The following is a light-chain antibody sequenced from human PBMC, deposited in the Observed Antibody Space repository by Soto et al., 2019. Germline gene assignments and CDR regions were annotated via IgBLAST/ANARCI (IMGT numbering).Light chain of an antibody. V-gene: IGKV3-15*01. CDR1: QSVGSN. CDR2: DAS. CDR3: QQRNNWPPSIT. Sequence: EIVMTQSPATLSASPGERATLSFRDSQSVGSNLAWYQQTPGQAPRLPIYDASSRAAGIPARFSGSGSGTDFTLTISSLEPEDFAVYYCQQRNNWPPSITFGPGTRLEIK. J-gene: IGKJ5*01.